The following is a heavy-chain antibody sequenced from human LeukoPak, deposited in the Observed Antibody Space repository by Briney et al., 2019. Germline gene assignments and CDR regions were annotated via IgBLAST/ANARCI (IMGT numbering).Heavy chain of an antibody. CDR2: IYYSGST. D-gene: IGHD4-17*01. CDR3: ARGYGDDDPY. J-gene: IGHJ4*02. V-gene: IGHV4-38-2*01. CDR1: GYSISSGYY. Sequence: SETLSLTCAVSGYSISSGYYWGWIRQPPGKGLEWIGYIYYSGSTNYNPSLKSRVTISVDTSKNQFSLKLSSVTAADTAVYYCARGYGDDDPYWGQGTLVTVSS.